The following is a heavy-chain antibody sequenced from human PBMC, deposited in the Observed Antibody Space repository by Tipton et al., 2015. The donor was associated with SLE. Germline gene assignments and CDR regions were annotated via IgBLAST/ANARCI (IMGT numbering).Heavy chain of an antibody. Sequence: SLRLSCAASGFTFSSYSMNWVRQAPGKGLEWVSSISGSSNYIYYTDSVKGRFTVSRDNAKNSLYLQMNSLRAEDTAVYYCARRYTSETDVWGQGTTVTVSS. CDR1: GFTFSSYS. CDR3: ARRYTSETDV. J-gene: IGHJ6*02. V-gene: IGHV3-21*01. CDR2: ISGSSNYI. D-gene: IGHD6-19*01.